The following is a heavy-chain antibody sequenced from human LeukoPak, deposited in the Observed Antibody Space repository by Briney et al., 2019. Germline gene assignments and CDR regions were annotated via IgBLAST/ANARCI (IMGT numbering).Heavy chain of an antibody. V-gene: IGHV3-30*18. CDR2: ISYDGSNK. J-gene: IGHJ3*02. CDR1: GFTFSSYA. Sequence: GGSLRLSCGASGFTFSSYAMSWVRQAPGKGREWVAVISYDGSNKYYADSVKGRFTISRDNSKNTLYLQMNSLRAEDTAVYYCAKGFDDFDIWGQGTMVTVSS. CDR3: AKGFDDFDI. D-gene: IGHD3-9*01.